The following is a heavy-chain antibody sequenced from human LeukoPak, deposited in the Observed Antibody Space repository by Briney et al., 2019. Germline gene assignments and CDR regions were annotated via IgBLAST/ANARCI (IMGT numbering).Heavy chain of an antibody. Sequence: PGGSLRLSCAASGFTVSSNYMSWVRQAPGKGLEWASVIYSGGSTYYADPEKGRFTISRDNSKNTLYLQINTLRAEDTAVYYCARDLPLMVRGVIITYYYGMDVWGQGTTVTVSS. CDR3: ARDLPLMVRGVIITYYYGMDV. CDR1: GFTVSSNY. CDR2: IYSGGST. J-gene: IGHJ6*02. D-gene: IGHD3-10*01. V-gene: IGHV3-66*01.